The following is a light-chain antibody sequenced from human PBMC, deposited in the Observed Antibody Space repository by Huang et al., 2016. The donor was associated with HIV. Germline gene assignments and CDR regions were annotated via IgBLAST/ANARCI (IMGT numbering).Light chain of an antibody. V-gene: IGKV2-30*02. CDR2: KVS. CDR1: QSLLHSDGGTY. CDR3: MQGTHLFT. Sequence: DVVMTQSPLSLSVTLGQPASISCKSSQSLLHSDGGTYLNWFHQRPGQSPRRLIYKVSKRDSGVPDRFSGIGSGTDFTLEISRVEPEDVGVYYCMQGTHLFTFGQGTTVDIK. J-gene: IGKJ3*01.